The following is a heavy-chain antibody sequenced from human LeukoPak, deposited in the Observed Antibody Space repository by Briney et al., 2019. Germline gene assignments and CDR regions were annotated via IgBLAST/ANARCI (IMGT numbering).Heavy chain of an antibody. D-gene: IGHD6-19*01. CDR1: GFTFNNAW. V-gene: IGHV3-15*01. J-gene: IGHJ3*02. Sequence: GGSLRLSCAASGFTFNNAWMSWVRQAPGKGLEWVGRINYKSKGGTADYAAPVKGRFTISRDDSKDTLYLQMNSLNTEDTAVYYCAKDHAVGIAVAGDAFDIWGQGTMVTVSS. CDR3: AKDHAVGIAVAGDAFDI. CDR2: INYKSKGGTA.